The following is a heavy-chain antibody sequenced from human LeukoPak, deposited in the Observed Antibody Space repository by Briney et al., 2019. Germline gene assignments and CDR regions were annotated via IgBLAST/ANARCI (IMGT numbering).Heavy chain of an antibody. D-gene: IGHD3-3*01. CDR1: EFTFNNYW. CDR3: LLIILGGSSQH. J-gene: IGHJ1*01. CDR2: IKNDGKIT. V-gene: IGHV3-74*01. Sequence: GGSLRLSCAASEFTFNNYWMHWVRQAPGKGLVWVSRIKNDGKITSYADSVKGRFTTSRDNAKNTFYLQMNSLRVEDTAVYYCLLIILGGSSQHWGQGTLVTVSP.